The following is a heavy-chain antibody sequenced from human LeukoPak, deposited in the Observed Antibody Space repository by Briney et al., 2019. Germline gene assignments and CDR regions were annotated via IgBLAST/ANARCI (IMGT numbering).Heavy chain of an antibody. CDR1: GFTFSNYW. CDR3: ARGGSDSEY. D-gene: IGHD6-6*01. J-gene: IGHJ4*02. Sequence: PTGGSLRLSCEASGFTFSNYWMTWVRQAPGKGLEWVANIKQDGSDENYVDSVKGRFTISRDNGKNSLYLQMNSLRAEDTAVYYCARGGSDSEYWGQGTLVTVSS. V-gene: IGHV3-7*04. CDR2: IKQDGSDE.